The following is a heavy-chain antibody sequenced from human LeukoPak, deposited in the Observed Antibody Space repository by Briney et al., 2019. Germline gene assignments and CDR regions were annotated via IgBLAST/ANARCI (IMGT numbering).Heavy chain of an antibody. D-gene: IGHD1-26*01. J-gene: IGHJ4*02. CDR3: AKSGGYGLIDY. CDR1: GGSISSSNW. Sequence: PSGTLSLTCAVSGGSISSSNWWSWVRQPPGKGLEWIGEIYHSGSTNYNASLQSRVTISIETSKNQISLRLNSVTAADTAMYYCAKSGGYGLIDYWGQGTLVTVSS. CDR2: IYHSGST. V-gene: IGHV4-4*02.